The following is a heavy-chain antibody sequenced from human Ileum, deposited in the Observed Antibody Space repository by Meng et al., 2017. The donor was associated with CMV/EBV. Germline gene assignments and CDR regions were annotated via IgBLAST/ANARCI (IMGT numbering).Heavy chain of an antibody. V-gene: IGHV3-30*18. D-gene: IGHD1-1*01. Sequence: EAAGFKFGANDRHWVRQVPGKGLEWVAAISRGESIRLYSDSVKGRFTISRDNSKNTLYLQMNSLRADDTAMYFCAKTGHPNGANFDYWGRGTLVTVSS. CDR3: AKTGHPNGANFDY. CDR1: GFKFGAND. J-gene: IGHJ4*02. CDR2: ISRGESIR.